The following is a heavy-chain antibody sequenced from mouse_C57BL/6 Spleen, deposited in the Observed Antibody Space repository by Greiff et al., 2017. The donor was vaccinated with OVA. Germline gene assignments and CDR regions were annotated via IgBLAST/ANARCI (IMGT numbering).Heavy chain of an antibody. V-gene: IGHV1-47*01. CDR1: GYTFTTYP. D-gene: IGHD2-3*01. J-gene: IGHJ3*01. Sequence: QVQLQQSGAELVKPGASVKMSCKASGYTFTTYPIEWMKQNHGKSLEWIGNFHPYNDDTKYNEKFKGKATLTVEKSSSTVYLVLSRLTSDDSAVYYCAREGTIYDGYYGGFAYWGQGTLVTVSA. CDR3: AREGTIYDGYYGGFAY. CDR2: FHPYNDDT.